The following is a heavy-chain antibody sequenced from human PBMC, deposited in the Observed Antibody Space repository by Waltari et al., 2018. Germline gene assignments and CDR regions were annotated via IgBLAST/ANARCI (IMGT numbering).Heavy chain of an antibody. CDR3: AREDGSKGRAFDI. CDR1: GFTFRRYW. D-gene: IGHD6-13*01. Sequence: EVQLVESGGGLVQPGGSLRLSCAASGFTFRRYWLSWVRRAPGKGLEWVANIKQDGSEKYDVDSVKGRFTISGDNAKNSLYLQMNSLRAEDTAVYYCAREDGSKGRAFDIWGQGTMVTVSS. CDR2: IKQDGSEK. V-gene: IGHV3-7*01. J-gene: IGHJ3*02.